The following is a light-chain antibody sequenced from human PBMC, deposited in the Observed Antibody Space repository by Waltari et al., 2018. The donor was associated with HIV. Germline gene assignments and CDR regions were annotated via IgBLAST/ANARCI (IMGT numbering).Light chain of an antibody. Sequence: QSVLTQPPSASGTPGQRVSISCSGSSSNIGSNIVNWYQQLPGTAPKLLIYSNKRGPSGVPDRFSGSKAGTSASLAISGLQSEDEADYYCAAWDDSLNAWVFGGGTKLTVL. V-gene: IGLV1-44*01. J-gene: IGLJ3*02. CDR3: AAWDDSLNAWV. CDR2: SNK. CDR1: SSNIGSNI.